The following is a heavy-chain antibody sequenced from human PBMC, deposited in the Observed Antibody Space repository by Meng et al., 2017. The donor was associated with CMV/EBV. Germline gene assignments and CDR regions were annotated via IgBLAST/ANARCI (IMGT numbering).Heavy chain of an antibody. CDR3: AREGSSSSYWYFDL. D-gene: IGHD6-13*01. J-gene: IGHJ2*01. Sequence: QVQLPESGPGLVKPSQTLSLPCTVAGGSSSSGDYYWSWIRQPPVKGLEWIGYIYYSGSTYYNPSLKSRVTISVDTSKNQFSLKLSSVTAADTAVYYCAREGSSSSYWYFDLWGRGTLVTVSS. CDR1: GGSSSSGDYY. V-gene: IGHV4-30-4*08. CDR2: IYYSGST.